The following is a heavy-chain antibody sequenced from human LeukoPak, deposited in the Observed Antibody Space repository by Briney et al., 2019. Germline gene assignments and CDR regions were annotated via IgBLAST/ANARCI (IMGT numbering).Heavy chain of an antibody. CDR2: INPNNGDT. CDR3: ARGRNIAAGGTSLVAH. V-gene: IGHV1-2*02. CDR1: GYTFTDYY. D-gene: IGHD6-13*01. Sequence: ASVKVSCKASGYTFTDYYMHWVRQAPGQGLEWMGWINPNNGDTSYAQKFQGRVTMTRDTSISTAYMELSSLRSDDTAVYYCARGRNIAAGGTSLVAHWGQGTLVTVSS. J-gene: IGHJ4*02.